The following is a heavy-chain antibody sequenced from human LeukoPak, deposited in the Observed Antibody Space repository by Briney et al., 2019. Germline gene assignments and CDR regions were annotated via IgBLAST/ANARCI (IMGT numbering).Heavy chain of an antibody. D-gene: IGHD3-10*01. J-gene: IGHJ4*02. CDR2: INPNSGGT. V-gene: IGHV1-2*02. CDR1: GYTFTCYY. Sequence: ASVKVSCKASGYTFTCYYIHWVRHAPGQGLEWMGWINPNSGGTNYAQKFQGRVTMTRDTSISTAYMELSRLRSDDTAVYYCARVPRYGSSFDYWGQGTLLTVAS. CDR3: ARVPRYGSSFDY.